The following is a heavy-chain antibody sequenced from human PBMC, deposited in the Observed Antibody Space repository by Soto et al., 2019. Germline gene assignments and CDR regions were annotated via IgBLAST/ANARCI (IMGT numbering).Heavy chain of an antibody. CDR2: IYTYNGNT. J-gene: IGHJ4*02. Sequence: GASVKVSCKASGYTFTTYGISWVRQAPGQGLEWMGWIYTYNGNTNYAQKFQGRVTMTTDTSTSTAYMELRSLSSDDTAVYYCARDRSSSDYWGQGTLVTVSS. V-gene: IGHV1-18*01. CDR3: ARDRSSSDY. CDR1: GYTFTTYG. D-gene: IGHD2-15*01.